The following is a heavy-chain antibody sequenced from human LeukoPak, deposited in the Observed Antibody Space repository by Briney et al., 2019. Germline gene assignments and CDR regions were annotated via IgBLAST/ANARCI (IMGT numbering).Heavy chain of an antibody. CDR1: GGSISSGGYY. J-gene: IGHJ4*02. CDR3: ARVFPPGPFDY. D-gene: IGHD3-10*01. Sequence: PSETLSLTCTVSGGSISSGGYYWSWIRQHPGKGLEWIGYIYYSGSTYYNPSLKSRVTISVDTSKNQFSLKLSSVTAADTAVYYCARVFPPGPFDYWGQGTLVTVSS. V-gene: IGHV4-31*03. CDR2: IYYSGST.